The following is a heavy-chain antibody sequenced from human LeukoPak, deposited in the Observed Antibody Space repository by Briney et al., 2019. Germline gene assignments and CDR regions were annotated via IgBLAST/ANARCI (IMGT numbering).Heavy chain of an antibody. V-gene: IGHV3-53*01. CDR3: VRDLAVSSGWSDY. CDR1: GFTVSSNY. D-gene: IGHD6-19*01. J-gene: IGHJ4*02. CDR2: LYGGGVT. Sequence: GGSLRLSCTSSGFTVSSNYMAWVRQAPGKGLEWVSLLYGGGVTYYADSVKGRFTISRDSSNNTLYLQMNSLRVDDMAVYYCVRDLAVSSGWSDYWGQGTLVIVSS.